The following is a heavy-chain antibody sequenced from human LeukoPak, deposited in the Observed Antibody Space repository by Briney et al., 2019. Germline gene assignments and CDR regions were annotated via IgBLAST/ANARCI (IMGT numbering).Heavy chain of an antibody. J-gene: IGHJ4*02. D-gene: IGHD3-10*01. CDR2: ISSSSSYI. CDR1: GFTFSSYS. CDR3: ARDRLYYYGSGSYSSF. V-gene: IGHV3-21*01. Sequence: GGSLRLSCAASGFTFSSYSMNWVRQAPGKGLEWDSSISSSSSYIYYADSVKGRFTISRDNAKNSLYLQMNSLRAEDTAVYYCARDRLYYYGSGSYSSFWGQGTLVTVSS.